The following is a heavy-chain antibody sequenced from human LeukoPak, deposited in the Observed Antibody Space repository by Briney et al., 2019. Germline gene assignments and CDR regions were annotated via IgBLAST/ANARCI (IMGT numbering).Heavy chain of an antibody. V-gene: IGHV3-21*01. CDR2: ISSSSSYI. J-gene: IGHJ4*02. Sequence: PGGSLRLSCAASGFTFSSYSMNWVRQAPGKGLEWVSSISSSSSYIYYADSVKGRFTISRDNAKNSLYLQMNSLRAEDTAVYYCARAAGNFYDSSGSVDYWGQGTLVTVSS. CDR3: ARAAGNFYDSSGSVDY. D-gene: IGHD3-22*01. CDR1: GFTFSSYS.